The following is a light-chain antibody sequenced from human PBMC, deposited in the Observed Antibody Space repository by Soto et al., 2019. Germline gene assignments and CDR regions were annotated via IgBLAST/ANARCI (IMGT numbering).Light chain of an antibody. CDR1: ESVYSS. Sequence: EVVLTQSPVTLSLSPGERATLSCRASESVYSSLAWFQQKPGQAPRLLISDVSNRDTGVPARFSGSGSGTDFTLTISSLEPEDFAVYYCHQRNILPLTFGGGTKVEIK. CDR3: HQRNILPLT. CDR2: DVS. V-gene: IGKV3-11*01. J-gene: IGKJ4*01.